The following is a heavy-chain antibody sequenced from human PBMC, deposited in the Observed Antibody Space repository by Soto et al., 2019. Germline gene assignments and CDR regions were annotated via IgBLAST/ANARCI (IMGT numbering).Heavy chain of an antibody. V-gene: IGHV4-30-4*08. CDR2: IYHTGRT. CDR3: AKTHGFNLSLFES. Sequence: QVQLQEMGPGLVKPSQTLTISCTVSGDSVNSAYWSWIRQLPGKGLEWMGNIYHTGRTFYNPSLKGRVAISIDTSKPVFTLKVGSVTAADTAVYYCAKTHGFNLSLFESWGQGTLVTVSS. D-gene: IGHD5-12*01. CDR1: GDSVNSAY. J-gene: IGHJ4*02.